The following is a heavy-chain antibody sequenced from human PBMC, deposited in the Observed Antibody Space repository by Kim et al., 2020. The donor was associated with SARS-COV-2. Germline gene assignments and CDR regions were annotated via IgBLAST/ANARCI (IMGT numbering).Heavy chain of an antibody. J-gene: IGHJ6*02. Sequence: SETLSLTCTVSGGSISSYYWSWIRQPPGKGLEWIGYIYYSGSTNYNPSLKSRVTISVDTSKNQFSLKLSSVTAADTAVYYCAKSMVRGVIIPNYYYYYGMDVWGQGTTVTVSS. CDR1: GGSISSYY. CDR3: AKSMVRGVIIPNYYYYYGMDV. CDR2: IYYSGST. V-gene: IGHV4-59*01. D-gene: IGHD3-10*01.